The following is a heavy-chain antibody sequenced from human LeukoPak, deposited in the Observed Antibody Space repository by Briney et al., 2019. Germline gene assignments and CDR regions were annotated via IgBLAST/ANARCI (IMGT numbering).Heavy chain of an antibody. CDR2: FDPEDVET. CDR3: ATDFYRGRQFDY. V-gene: IGHV1-24*01. J-gene: IGHJ4*02. Sequence: ASVKVSCKVSGNTFTDLSMNWVRQAPGKGLEWMGGFDPEDVETIYAQKFQGRVTMTEDTSTATAYMELSSLRPDDTAVYYCATDFYRGRQFDYWGQGTLVTVSS. D-gene: IGHD2/OR15-2a*01. CDR1: GNTFTDLS.